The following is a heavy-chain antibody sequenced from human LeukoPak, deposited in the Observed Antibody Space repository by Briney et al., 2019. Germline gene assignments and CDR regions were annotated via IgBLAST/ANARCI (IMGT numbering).Heavy chain of an antibody. V-gene: IGHV3-48*04. CDR1: GFTFSDFS. CDR3: ARDRVVDTAKIGSFYYFYMDV. CDR2: ISGRGGTI. J-gene: IGHJ6*03. Sequence: GGSLRLSCVASGFTFSDFSMNWVRQAPGKGLEWISYISGRGGTIYYADSVKGRFSISRYNAKRSLYLQVNSLRAEDTAVYFCARDRVVDTAKIGSFYYFYMDVWGKGTTVTVS. D-gene: IGHD5-18*01.